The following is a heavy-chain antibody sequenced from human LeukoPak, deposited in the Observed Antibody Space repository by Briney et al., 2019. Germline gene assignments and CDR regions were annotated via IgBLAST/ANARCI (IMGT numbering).Heavy chain of an antibody. D-gene: IGHD2-15*01. CDR2: IYYSGST. CDR1: GGSISTSY. CDR3: ARGPQYCSDGSCYSYAFDI. V-gene: IGHV4-59*01. Sequence: SETLSLTCTVSGGSISTSYWSWIRQPPGKGLEWIVYIYYSGSTNYNPSLKSRVTISVDTSKNQFSLKLSSVTAADTAVYYCARGPQYCSDGSCYSYAFDIWGQGTMVTVSS. J-gene: IGHJ3*02.